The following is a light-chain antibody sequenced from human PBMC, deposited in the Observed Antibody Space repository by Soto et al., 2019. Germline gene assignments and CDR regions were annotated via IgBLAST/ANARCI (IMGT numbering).Light chain of an antibody. V-gene: IGKV3-15*01. CDR2: GAS. J-gene: IGKJ4*01. CDR3: QQYNNFPST. Sequence: EIVMTQSPATLSVSPGERATLSCRASQSVSSNLAWYQQKPGQAPRLLIYGASTRATGIPARFSGSGSGTEFTLTISSLQSEDFAVYYCQQYNNFPSTFGGGTKVEIK. CDR1: QSVSSN.